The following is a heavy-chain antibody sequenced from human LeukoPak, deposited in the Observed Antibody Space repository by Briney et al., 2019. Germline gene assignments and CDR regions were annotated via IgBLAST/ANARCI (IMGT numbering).Heavy chain of an antibody. J-gene: IGHJ1*01. D-gene: IGHD6-13*01. CDR3: ARETTPGIAEH. Sequence: SETLSLTCTVSGGSISRYYWSWIRQPPGKGLEWIGYIFYSGSTNYNPSLKSRVTISVDTSKSQFSLKLSSVTAADTAVYYCARETTPGIAEHWGQGTLVTVSS. CDR2: IFYSGST. V-gene: IGHV4-59*01. CDR1: GGSISRYY.